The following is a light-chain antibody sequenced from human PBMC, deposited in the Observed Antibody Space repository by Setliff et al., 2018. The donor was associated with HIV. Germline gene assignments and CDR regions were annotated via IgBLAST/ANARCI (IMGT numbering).Light chain of an antibody. CDR2: EVR. Sequence: QSALTQPASVSGSPGQSLTTSCTGTTSDVGGYNYVSWYQQHPGKAPKLIIYEVRNRPSGVSDRFSGSKSGNTASLTISGLQADDEADYYCSSYAITNTLPFGTGTKVTVL. J-gene: IGLJ1*01. V-gene: IGLV2-14*01. CDR3: SSYAITNTLP. CDR1: TSDVGGYNY.